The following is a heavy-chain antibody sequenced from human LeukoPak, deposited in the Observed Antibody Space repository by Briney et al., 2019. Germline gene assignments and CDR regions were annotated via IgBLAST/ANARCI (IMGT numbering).Heavy chain of an antibody. CDR3: AREDHSNYEY. Sequence: GGXLRLSCAASGFIFSSYWMSWVRQAPGKGLEGVASIKQDGTETHYVDSVKGRFTISKDNAKNSLYLQLNSLRAEDTAVYYCAREDHSNYEYWGQGTLVTVSS. D-gene: IGHD4-11*01. CDR2: IKQDGTET. CDR1: GFIFSSYW. V-gene: IGHV3-7*03. J-gene: IGHJ4*02.